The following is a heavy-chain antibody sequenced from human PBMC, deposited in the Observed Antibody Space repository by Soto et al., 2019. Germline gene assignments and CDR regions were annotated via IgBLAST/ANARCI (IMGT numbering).Heavy chain of an antibody. J-gene: IGHJ4*02. CDR2: VIPIFGTT. D-gene: IGHD5-12*01. CDR3: ARDRGYNGYALDY. CDR1: GGTFRNYA. V-gene: IGHV1-69*01. Sequence: QVQLVQSGAEVKKPGSSVKVSCKASGGTFRNYAISWVRQAPGQGLEWMGGVIPIFGTTKYAQKFQGRVTITADESTGTAYMELSSLKSEDSAVYYCARDRGYNGYALDYWGQGTLVAVSS.